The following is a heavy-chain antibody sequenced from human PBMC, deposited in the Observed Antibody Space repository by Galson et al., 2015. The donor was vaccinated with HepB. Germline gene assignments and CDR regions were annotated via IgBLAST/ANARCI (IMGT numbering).Heavy chain of an antibody. D-gene: IGHD5-12*01. CDR2: ISGSGGNT. V-gene: IGHV3-23*01. J-gene: IGHJ4*02. Sequence: SLRLSCAASGFTFSSYAMSWVRQAPGKGLEWVSAISGSGGNTYYADSVKGRFTISRDNSKNTLYLQMNSLRAEDTAVYYCAKIPSIVATIPLDYWGQGTLVTVSS. CDR3: AKIPSIVATIPLDY. CDR1: GFTFSSYA.